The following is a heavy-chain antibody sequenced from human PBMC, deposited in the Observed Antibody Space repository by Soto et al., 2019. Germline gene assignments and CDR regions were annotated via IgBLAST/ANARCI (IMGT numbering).Heavy chain of an antibody. CDR3: ARQSGFRHWYFDV. CDR1: GGSIISSHNF. V-gene: IGHV4-39*01. D-gene: IGHD3-10*01. J-gene: IGHJ2*01. Sequence: QLQLQESGPGLVKPSETLSLTCTVSGGSIISSHNFWGWIRQPPGKGLEWIGSINHSGTTYYNPSLMSRVTVSVDTSQRQVSLKLSSVTVADTAVYSCARQSGFRHWYFDVWGRGSLVTVSS. CDR2: INHSGTT.